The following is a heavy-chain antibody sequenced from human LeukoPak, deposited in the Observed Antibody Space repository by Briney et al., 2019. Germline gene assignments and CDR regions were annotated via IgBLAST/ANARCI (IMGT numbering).Heavy chain of an antibody. CDR1: GFTFSTYS. CDR3: ARKGVGGELGGFDY. D-gene: IGHD3-16*01. Sequence: GGSLRLSCAASGFTFSTYSMTWVRQAPGKGLEWISHISAASWGIKYADSVKGRFTISRDNAKNSLYLQMNSLRAEDTALYHCARKGVGGELGGFDYWGQGTLVTVSS. J-gene: IGHJ4*02. CDR2: ISAASWGI. V-gene: IGHV3-48*04.